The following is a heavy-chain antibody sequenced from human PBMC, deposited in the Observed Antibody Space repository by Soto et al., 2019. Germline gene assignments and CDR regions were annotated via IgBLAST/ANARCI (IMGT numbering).Heavy chain of an antibody. CDR3: ARLSGDGFWKSYSPYNLFES. CDR2: INGGGDVK. J-gene: IGHJ5*01. CDR1: GFAFANYE. V-gene: IGHV3-48*03. Sequence: GGSLRLSCAASGFAFANYEMHWVRQAPGKGLDWVAYINGGGDVKYYADSVEGRFTISRDNAKNALFLQMDNLRAEDTAIYYCARLSGDGFWKSYSPYNLFESWGQGDLVTVSS. D-gene: IGHD3-3*01.